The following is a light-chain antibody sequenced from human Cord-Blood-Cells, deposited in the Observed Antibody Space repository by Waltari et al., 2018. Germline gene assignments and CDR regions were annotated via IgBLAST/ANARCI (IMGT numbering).Light chain of an antibody. CDR3: CSYAGSSNVV. CDR1: HSEGGRFKL. Sequence: QSALTQPASVAGSPGTSITIPCPGTHSEGGRFKLFPWYQQHPGKTPKPMIYEGSKRPSGVSNRFSGSKSGNTASLTISGLQAEDEADYYCCSYAGSSNVVFGGGTKLTVL. V-gene: IGLV2-23*01. CDR2: EGS. J-gene: IGLJ2*01.